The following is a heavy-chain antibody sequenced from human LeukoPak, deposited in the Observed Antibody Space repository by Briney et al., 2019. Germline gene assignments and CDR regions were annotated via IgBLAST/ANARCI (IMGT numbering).Heavy chain of an antibody. V-gene: IGHV3-21*01. J-gene: IGHJ4*02. D-gene: IGHD4-17*01. Sequence: GGSLRLSCAASGFTFSSYSMNWVREAPGKGLEWVSSISSSSSYIYYADSVKGRFTISRDNAKNSLYLQMNSLRAEDTAVYYCARDSPYGDFFDYWGQGTLVTVSS. CDR3: ARDSPYGDFFDY. CDR1: GFTFSSYS. CDR2: ISSSSSYI.